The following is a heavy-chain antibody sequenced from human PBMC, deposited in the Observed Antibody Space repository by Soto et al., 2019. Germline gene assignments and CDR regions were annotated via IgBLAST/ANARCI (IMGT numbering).Heavy chain of an antibody. D-gene: IGHD6-13*01. CDR1: GFSFSDYY. CDR2: ITTSGYTI. V-gene: IGHV3-11*01. CDR3: ARDRSSWYGIDY. Sequence: PGGSLKLSCAASGFSFSDYYMRWFRQAPGRGLEWVSDITTSGYTIFYADSVKGRFTISRDNAKNTLYLQMNSLRAEDTAVYYCARDRSSWYGIDYWGQGTLVTVSS. J-gene: IGHJ4*02.